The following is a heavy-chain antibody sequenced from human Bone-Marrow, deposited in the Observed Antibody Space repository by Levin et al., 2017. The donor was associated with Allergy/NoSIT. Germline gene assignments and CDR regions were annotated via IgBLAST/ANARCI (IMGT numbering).Heavy chain of an antibody. J-gene: IGHJ5*02. Sequence: GGSLRLSFSSSFSPFLPSFLRCFLPSPLKGLAWVGRIKSKNDGGTTDYAAPVKGRFTISRDDSKNTLYMQMNSLKTEDTAVYYCTSMKLGIGAFDPWGQGTLVTVSS. CDR3: TSMKLGIGAFDP. CDR2: IKSKNDGGTT. V-gene: IGHV3-15*01. CDR1: FSPFLPSF. D-gene: IGHD7-27*01.